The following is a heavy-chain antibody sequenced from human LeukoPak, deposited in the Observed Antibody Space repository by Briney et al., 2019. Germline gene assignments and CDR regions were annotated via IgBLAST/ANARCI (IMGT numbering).Heavy chain of an antibody. CDR1: GFTFSSYS. Sequence: PGGSLRLSCAASGFTFSSYSMNWVRQAPGKGLEWVSSISSSSSYIYYADSVKGRFTISRDNAKNSLYLQMNSLRAEDTAVYYCARADDLNWNFPFDPWGQGTLVTVSS. J-gene: IGHJ5*02. CDR3: ARADDLNWNFPFDP. D-gene: IGHD1-7*01. V-gene: IGHV3-21*01. CDR2: ISSSSSYI.